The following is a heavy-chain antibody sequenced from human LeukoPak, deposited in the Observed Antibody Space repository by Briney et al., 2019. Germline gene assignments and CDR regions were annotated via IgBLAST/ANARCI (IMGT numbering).Heavy chain of an antibody. Sequence: PSETPSLTCAVYGGSLSGYYWTWIRQPPGKGLEWIGEIKQSERTNYNPSLKSRITISIDTSKNQFSLKLTSVTAADTAVYYCAREGLKNVHNPLGYWGQGTLVTVPS. CDR1: GGSLSGYY. D-gene: IGHD5-24*01. CDR3: AREGLKNVHNPLGY. CDR2: IKQSERT. J-gene: IGHJ4*02. V-gene: IGHV4-34*01.